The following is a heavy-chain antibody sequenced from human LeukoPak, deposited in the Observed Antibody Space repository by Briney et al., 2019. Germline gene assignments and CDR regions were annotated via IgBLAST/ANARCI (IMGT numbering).Heavy chain of an antibody. D-gene: IGHD1-14*01. Sequence: GGSLRLSCAASGFAFSSYWMHWVRQAPGKGLVWVSRINSGGSSTSCADSVKGRFTISRDNAKNTLYLQMNSLRPEDTAVYYCIRGAPTTFDYWGQGTLVTVSS. CDR1: GFAFSSYW. CDR2: INSGGSST. CDR3: IRGAPTTFDY. J-gene: IGHJ4*02. V-gene: IGHV3-74*01.